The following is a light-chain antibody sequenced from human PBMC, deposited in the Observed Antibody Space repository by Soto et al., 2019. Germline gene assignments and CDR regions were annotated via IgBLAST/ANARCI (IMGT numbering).Light chain of an antibody. Sequence: QSALTQPASVSGSPGQSITISCTGTSSDIGAYNHVSWYQQYPGKAPTLMIYEVTNRPSGVPSRFSGSKSGNTASLTISGLQAEDEGDYYCSSYTTSDTWVFGGGTKVTVL. CDR3: SSYTTSDTWV. CDR2: EVT. CDR1: SSDIGAYNH. J-gene: IGLJ3*02. V-gene: IGLV2-14*01.